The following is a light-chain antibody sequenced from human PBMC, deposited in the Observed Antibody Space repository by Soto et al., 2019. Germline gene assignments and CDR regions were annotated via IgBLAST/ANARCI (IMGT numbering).Light chain of an antibody. J-gene: IGKJ2*01. Sequence: AIRMTQSPSSFSASTGDRVTITCRASQGISSYLAWYQQKPGKAPKLLIYAASTLQSGVPSRFSGSGSGTDFTLTISCLQSEDFATYYCQQSDSTPYTFGQGTKLEIK. V-gene: IGKV1-8*01. CDR2: AAS. CDR3: QQSDSTPYT. CDR1: QGISSY.